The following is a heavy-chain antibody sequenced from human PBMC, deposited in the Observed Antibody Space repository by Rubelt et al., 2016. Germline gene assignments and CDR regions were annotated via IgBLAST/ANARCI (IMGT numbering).Heavy chain of an antibody. CDR2: IIPATGLP. D-gene: IGHD1-1*01. Sequence: QVHLVQSGAEMREPGSSVKVSCKASGGSVSSSEVSWVRQAPGQGLEWVGRIIPATGLPSYAQKVQGRVTMTTDTSTSTAYMERRSLRSDDTAVYYCARGSGTTNNWFDPWGQGTLVTVSS. CDR1: GGSVSSSE. CDR3: ARGSGTTNNWFDP. J-gene: IGHJ5*02. V-gene: IGHV1-69*02.